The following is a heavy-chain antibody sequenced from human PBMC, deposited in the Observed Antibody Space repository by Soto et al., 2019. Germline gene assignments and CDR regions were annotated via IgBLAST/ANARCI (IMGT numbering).Heavy chain of an antibody. J-gene: IGHJ6*02. CDR1: GYSFTSYW. V-gene: IGHV5-10-1*01. D-gene: IGHD3-9*01. Sequence: GESLKISCKGSGYSFTSYWISWVRQMPGKGLEWMGRIDPSDSYTNYSPSFQGHVTISADKSISTAYLQWSSLKASDTAMYYCARHDILPGYSPPTGGYGMDVWGQGTTVTVSS. CDR2: IDPSDSYT. CDR3: ARHDILPGYSPPTGGYGMDV.